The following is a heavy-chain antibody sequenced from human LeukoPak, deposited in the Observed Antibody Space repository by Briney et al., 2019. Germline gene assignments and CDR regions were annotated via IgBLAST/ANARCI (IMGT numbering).Heavy chain of an antibody. CDR1: GGSISSSSYY. D-gene: IGHD5-12*01. CDR3: ARQGIVATIYVMGNPRVEDFFDP. J-gene: IGHJ5*02. Sequence: PSETLSLTCTVSGGSISSSSYYWGWIRQPPGKGLEWIGSIYYSGSTYYNPSLKSRVTISVDTSKNQFSLKLSSVTAADTAVYYRARQGIVATIYVMGNPRVEDFFDPWGQGTLVTVSS. CDR2: IYYSGST. V-gene: IGHV4-39*01.